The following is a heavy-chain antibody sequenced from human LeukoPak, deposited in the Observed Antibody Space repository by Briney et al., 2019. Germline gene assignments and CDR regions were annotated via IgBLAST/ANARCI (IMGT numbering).Heavy chain of an antibody. J-gene: IGHJ4*02. D-gene: IGHD6-6*01. CDR1: GFTFSSYW. CDR2: IKQDGSEK. Sequence: PGGSLRPSCAASGFTFSSYWMSWVRQAPGEGLEWVANIKQDGSEKYYVDSVKGRFTISRDNAKNSLYLQMSSLRAEDTAVYYCANLESSSSYWGQGTLVTVSS. V-gene: IGHV3-7*01. CDR3: ANLESSSSY.